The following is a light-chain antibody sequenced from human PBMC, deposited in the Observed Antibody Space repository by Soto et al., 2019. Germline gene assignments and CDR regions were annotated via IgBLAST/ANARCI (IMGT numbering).Light chain of an antibody. CDR3: SSYTSSSTLHVL. CDR2: DVS. V-gene: IGLV2-14*01. J-gene: IGLJ2*01. CDR1: SSDVGGYNY. Sequence: QSALTQPASVSGSPGQSITISCTGTSSDVGGYNYVSWYQQHPGKAPKLMIYDVSSRPSGVSNRFSGSKSANTASLTISGLQAEDEADYYCSSYTSSSTLHVLFGGGTQLTVL.